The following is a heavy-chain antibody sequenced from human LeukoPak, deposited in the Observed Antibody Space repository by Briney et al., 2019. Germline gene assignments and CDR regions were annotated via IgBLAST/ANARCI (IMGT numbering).Heavy chain of an antibody. CDR2: VTGSAAST. CDR3: ARVEGRVTTYYYYYYYMDV. CDR1: GFTFSGYA. D-gene: IGHD4-11*01. Sequence: GGSLRLSCAASGFTFSGYAMSWVRQAPGKGLEWVSTVTGSAASTYYAESVKGRFTISRDNSKNTLYLQMNSLRAEDTAVYYCARVEGRVTTYYYYYYYMDVWGKGTTVTVSS. J-gene: IGHJ6*03. V-gene: IGHV3-23*01.